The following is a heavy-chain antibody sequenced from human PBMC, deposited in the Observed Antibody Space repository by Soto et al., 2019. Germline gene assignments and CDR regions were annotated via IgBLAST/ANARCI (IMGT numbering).Heavy chain of an antibody. D-gene: IGHD3-22*01. Sequence: PSETLSLTCAVSGGSISSSNWWSWVRQPPGKGLEWIGEIYHSGSTNYNPSLKSRVTISVDKSKNQFSLKLSSVTAADTAVYYCARGSLTDYYDSSGYYYSFDYWGQGTLVTVSS. CDR2: IYHSGST. J-gene: IGHJ4*02. V-gene: IGHV4-4*02. CDR3: ARGSLTDYYDSSGYYYSFDY. CDR1: GGSISSSNW.